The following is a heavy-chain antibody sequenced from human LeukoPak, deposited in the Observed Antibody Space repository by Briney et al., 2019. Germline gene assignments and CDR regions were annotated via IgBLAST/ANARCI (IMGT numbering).Heavy chain of an antibody. V-gene: IGHV3-74*01. CDR1: GFTFSTYW. Sequence: GGSLRLSCAASGFTFSTYWMHWVRQAPGKGLVWVSRIDNGGSTTLYADSVKGRFTISRDNAKNTLYLQMNSLRVEDTAVYYCARDKFGRAAVDWGQGALVTVSS. J-gene: IGHJ4*02. D-gene: IGHD6-13*01. CDR2: IDNGGSTT. CDR3: ARDKFGRAAVD.